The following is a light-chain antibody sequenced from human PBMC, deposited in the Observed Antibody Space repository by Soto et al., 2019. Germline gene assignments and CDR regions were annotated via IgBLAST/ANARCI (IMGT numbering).Light chain of an antibody. J-gene: IGKJ1*01. CDR2: GAS. CDR3: QQYNNWPPWT. Sequence: EIVMTQSPATLSVSPGERATLSCRASQSVSSNLAWYQQKPGQAPRLLIYGASTRATGIPARFSGSGSGTEFTLTISSVQSEAFAVYNCQQYNNWPPWTFGQGTKVEIK. V-gene: IGKV3-15*01. CDR1: QSVSSN.